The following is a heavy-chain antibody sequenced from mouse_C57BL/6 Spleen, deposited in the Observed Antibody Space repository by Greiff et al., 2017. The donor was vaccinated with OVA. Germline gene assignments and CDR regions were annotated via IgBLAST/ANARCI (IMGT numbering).Heavy chain of an antibody. CDR3: ARKGYYDYDEAMDY. J-gene: IGHJ4*01. V-gene: IGHV1-55*01. CDR1: GYTFTSYW. CDR2: IYPGSGST. Sequence: VQLQQPGAELVKPGASVKMSCKASGYTFTSYWITWVKQRPGQGLEWIGDIYPGSGSTNYNEKFKSKATLTVDTSSSTAYMQLSSLTSEDSAVYYCARKGYYDYDEAMDYWGQGTSVTVSS. D-gene: IGHD2-4*01.